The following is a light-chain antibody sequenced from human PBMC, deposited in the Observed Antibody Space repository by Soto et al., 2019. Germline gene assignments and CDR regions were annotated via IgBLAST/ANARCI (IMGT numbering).Light chain of an antibody. V-gene: IGKV1-16*02. CDR3: QQYSTYPLT. J-gene: IGKJ3*01. CDR1: QDIKNY. Sequence: DMQMTQSPSSLSASVGDSVTITCRASQDIKNYVAWFQKKAGKAPKSLIYAASHLQSGVPSKFSGSGSGTVFTLTISSLQAEDFATYYCQQYSTYPLTFGPGTKVDIK. CDR2: AAS.